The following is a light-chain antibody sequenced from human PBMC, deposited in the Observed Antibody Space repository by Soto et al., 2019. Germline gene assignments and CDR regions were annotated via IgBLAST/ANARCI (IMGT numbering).Light chain of an antibody. Sequence: IQLTQSPSSLSASVGDRAPITCRASQGISSYLAWYQQKPGKAPKLLIYAASTLQSGVPSRFSGSGSGTDFTLTISSLQPEDFATYYCQQANSFPLTFGGGTKVDIK. CDR3: QQANSFPLT. J-gene: IGKJ4*01. CDR1: QGISSY. V-gene: IGKV1-9*01. CDR2: AAS.